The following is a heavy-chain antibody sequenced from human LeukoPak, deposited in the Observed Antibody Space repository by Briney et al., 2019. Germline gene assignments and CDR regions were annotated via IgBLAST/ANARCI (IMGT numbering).Heavy chain of an antibody. CDR3: ARHDSDADYRRLVY. D-gene: IGHD4-17*01. J-gene: IGHJ4*02. CDR1: GGSISSYY. CDR2: IYYSGST. V-gene: IGHV4-59*01. Sequence: SETLSLTCTVSGGSISSYYWSWIRQPPGKGLEWIGYIYYSGSTNYNPSLKSRVTISVDTSKNQFSLKLSSVTAADTAVYYRARHDSDADYRRLVYWGQGTLVTVSS.